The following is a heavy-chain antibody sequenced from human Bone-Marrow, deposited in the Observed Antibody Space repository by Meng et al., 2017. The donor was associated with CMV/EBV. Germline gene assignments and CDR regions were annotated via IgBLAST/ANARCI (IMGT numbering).Heavy chain of an antibody. CDR2: INPNSGGT. J-gene: IGHJ6*01. Sequence: ASVKVSCKASGYTFTGYYMHWVRQAPGQGLEWMGWINPNSGGTNYAQKFQGRVTMTRDTSISTAYMELSRLRSDDTAVYYCARDGSGYCSSTSCYTHYYGMAVWGPGTTVTGYS. CDR1: GYTFTGYY. CDR3: ARDGSGYCSSTSCYTHYYGMAV. V-gene: IGHV1-2*02. D-gene: IGHD2-2*02.